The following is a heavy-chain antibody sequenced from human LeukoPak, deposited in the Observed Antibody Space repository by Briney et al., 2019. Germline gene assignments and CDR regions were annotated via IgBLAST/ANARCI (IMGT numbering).Heavy chain of an antibody. V-gene: IGHV4-59*01. J-gene: IGHJ4*02. CDR1: GGSISSYY. CDR2: IYYSGST. CDR3: ARTAYYYDSSGYYSAPSFDY. Sequence: PSETLSLTCTVSGGSISSYYWSWIRQPPGKGLEWIGYIYYSGSTNYNPSLKSRVTISVDTSKNQFSLKLNSVTAADTAVYYCARTAYYYDSSGYYSAPSFDYWGQGTLVTVSS. D-gene: IGHD3-22*01.